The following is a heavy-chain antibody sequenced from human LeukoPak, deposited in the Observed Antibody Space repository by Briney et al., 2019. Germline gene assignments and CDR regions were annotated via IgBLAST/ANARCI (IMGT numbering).Heavy chain of an antibody. J-gene: IGHJ6*03. CDR3: ASGYYGSGIMYYYYYYMDV. CDR2: TGSSSSYI. CDR1: GFTFSSYS. Sequence: GGSLRLSCAASGFTFSSYSMNWVRQAPGKGLEGVSSTGSSSSYIYYADSVKGRFTISRDNAKNSLYLQMNSLRAEDTAVYYCASGYYGSGIMYYYYYYMDVWGKGTTVTVSS. D-gene: IGHD3-10*01. V-gene: IGHV3-21*01.